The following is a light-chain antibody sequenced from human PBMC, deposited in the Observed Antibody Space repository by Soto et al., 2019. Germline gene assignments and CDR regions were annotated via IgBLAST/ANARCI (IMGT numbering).Light chain of an antibody. CDR2: DVS. J-gene: IGLJ3*02. CDR3: SSYTSTNSWV. V-gene: IGLV2-14*01. Sequence: QSASVSGSPGQSITISCTGTSSDVGGYNYVSWYQQHPGKAPKLIIYDVSNRPSGVSTRFSGSKSGNTASLTISGLQAEDEADYSCSSYTSTNSWVFGGGTKLTVL. CDR1: SSDVGGYNY.